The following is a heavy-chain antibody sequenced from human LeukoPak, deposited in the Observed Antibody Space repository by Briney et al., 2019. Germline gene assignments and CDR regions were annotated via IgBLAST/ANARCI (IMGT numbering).Heavy chain of an antibody. V-gene: IGHV4-39*01. Sequence: SETLSLTCTVTGGSISSSSYYWGWIRQPPGKGLEWIGSIYYSGSTYYNPSLKSRVTISVDTSNNQFSLKLSSVTAADTAVYYCARGLRRVIYVYYYYMDVWGKGTTVTLSS. J-gene: IGHJ6*03. CDR2: IYYSGST. CDR1: GGSISSSSYY. D-gene: IGHD3-16*02. CDR3: ARGLRRVIYVYYYYMDV.